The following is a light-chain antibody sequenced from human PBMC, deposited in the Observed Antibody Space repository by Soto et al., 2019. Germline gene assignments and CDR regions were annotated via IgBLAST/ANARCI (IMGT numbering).Light chain of an antibody. CDR3: HQYYSYPFT. CDR2: ASS. CDR1: QGISSY. J-gene: IGKJ3*01. V-gene: IGKV1-8*01. Sequence: AIRMTQSPSSLSASTGDRVTITCRASQGISSYFAWYQQKPGKAPKLLIYASSTLQSGVPSRFSGSGSGTNFTLSISCLQSEDFATYYCHQYYSYPFTFGPGTKVDIK.